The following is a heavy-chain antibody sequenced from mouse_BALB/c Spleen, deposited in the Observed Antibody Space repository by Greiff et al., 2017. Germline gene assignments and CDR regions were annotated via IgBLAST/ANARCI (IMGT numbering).Heavy chain of an antibody. D-gene: IGHD4-1*01. V-gene: IGHV1-9*01. Sequence: QVQLQQSGAELMKPGASVKISCKATGYTFSSYWIEWVKQRPGHGLEWIGEILPGSGSTNYNEKFKGKATFTADTSSNTAYMQLSSLTSEDSAVYYCARYWSWFAYWGQGTLVTVSA. CDR2: ILPGSGST. J-gene: IGHJ3*01. CDR1: GYTFSSYW. CDR3: ARYWSWFAY.